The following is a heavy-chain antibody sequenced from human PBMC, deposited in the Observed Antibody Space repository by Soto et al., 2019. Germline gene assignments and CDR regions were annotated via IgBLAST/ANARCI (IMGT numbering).Heavy chain of an antibody. Sequence: ASVKVSCKASGNTFASHGFSWVRQAPGQGLEWMGWVSGFNGQTNYALKFQGRVTLTTDTSTSTAYMELRSLRSDDTAVYFCARVDPRGVAVVRDYWGQGTLVTVSS. D-gene: IGHD3-10*01. CDR3: ARVDPRGVAVVRDY. CDR1: GNTFASHG. J-gene: IGHJ4*02. V-gene: IGHV1-18*01. CDR2: VSGFNGQT.